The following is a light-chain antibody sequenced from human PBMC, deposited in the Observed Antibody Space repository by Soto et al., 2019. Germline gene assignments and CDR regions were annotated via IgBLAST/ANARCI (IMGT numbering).Light chain of an antibody. V-gene: IGLV2-14*03. CDR1: SSDIGGYNY. CDR3: SSYSTRSVV. CDR2: DVT. J-gene: IGLJ2*01. Sequence: QSVLTQPASVSGSPGQSITISCTGTSSDIGGYNYVSWYQQHPGKAPKLMIYDVTNRPSGVSSRFSGSKSGNTASLTISGLQAEDEADYYCSSYSTRSVVFGGGTKLTVL.